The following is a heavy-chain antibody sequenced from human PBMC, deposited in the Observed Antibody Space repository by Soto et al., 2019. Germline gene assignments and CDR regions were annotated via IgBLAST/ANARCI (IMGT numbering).Heavy chain of an antibody. V-gene: IGHV1-69*01. CDR1: GGTFSSYS. J-gene: IGHJ6*04. D-gene: IGHD6-13*01. CDR2: IIPIFDTA. CDR3: ASGAIAAAGERRHTGKFYYRMDV. Sequence: VQLVQSGAEVKMPGSSVKVSCKASGGTFSSYSISWVRQAPGQGLEWMGGIIPIFDTAIYAQKFQGRIRIPEAESTTTAYMEMTRMRSEDTAVYYCASGAIAAAGERRHTGKFYYRMDVWGKGTTVTVSS.